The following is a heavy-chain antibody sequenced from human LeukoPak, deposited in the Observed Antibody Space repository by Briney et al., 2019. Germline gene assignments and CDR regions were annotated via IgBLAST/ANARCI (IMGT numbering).Heavy chain of an antibody. J-gene: IGHJ3*02. CDR1: GFTFDDYG. CDR2: INWNGGST. Sequence: GGPLRLSCAASGFTFDDYGMSWVRQAPGKGLEWVSGINWNGGSTGYADSVKGRFTISRDNAKNSLYLQMNSLRAEDTALYYCASIFHSGSNLRDTAFDIWGQGTMVTVSS. D-gene: IGHD3-10*01. CDR3: ASIFHSGSNLRDTAFDI. V-gene: IGHV3-20*04.